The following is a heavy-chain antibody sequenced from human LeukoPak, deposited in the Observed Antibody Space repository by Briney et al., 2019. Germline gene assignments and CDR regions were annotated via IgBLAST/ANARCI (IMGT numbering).Heavy chain of an antibody. J-gene: IGHJ2*01. V-gene: IGHV3-21*01. CDR2: ISFGGSHI. CDR3: ARDFGMTPRYFDL. Sequence: GGSQRLSCAASGFNFGSYSMNWVRQAPGKGLEWVSSISFGGSHIYYPDSLKGRFTISRDNAKNSLYLQMDSLRAEDTALYYCARDFGMTPRYFDLWGRGTLVTVSS. CDR1: GFNFGSYS. D-gene: IGHD3-10*01.